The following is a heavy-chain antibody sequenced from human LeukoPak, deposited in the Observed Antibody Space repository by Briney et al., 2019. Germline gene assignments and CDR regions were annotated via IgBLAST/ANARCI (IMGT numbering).Heavy chain of an antibody. V-gene: IGHV3-21*05. CDR2: ISSSSSYI. CDR3: ARVSDYYDISYYYYYMDV. D-gene: IGHD3-22*01. CDR1: GFTFSSYE. J-gene: IGHJ6*03. Sequence: GGSLRLSCAASGFTFSSYEMNWVRQAPGKGLEWVSYISSSSSYIYYADSVKGRFTISRDNAKNSLYLQMNSLRAEDTAVYYCARVSDYYDISYYYYYMDVWGKGTTVTVSS.